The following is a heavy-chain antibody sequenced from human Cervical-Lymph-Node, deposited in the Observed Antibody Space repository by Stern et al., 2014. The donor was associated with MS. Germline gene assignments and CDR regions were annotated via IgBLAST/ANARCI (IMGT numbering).Heavy chain of an antibody. CDR2: IYHTGST. J-gene: IGHJ4*02. D-gene: IGHD2/OR15-2a*01. Sequence: VQLEESGPGLVKPSGTLSLTCAASGDSISGDNWRSWVRQPPGKRLELVGVIYHTGSTNYKPSLKNRVTISVNKSQNHFFLTLRSVTAADTAVYYCARGGLYDFWGQGALVTVSS. CDR3: ARGGLYDF. CDR1: GDSISGDNW. V-gene: IGHV4-4*02.